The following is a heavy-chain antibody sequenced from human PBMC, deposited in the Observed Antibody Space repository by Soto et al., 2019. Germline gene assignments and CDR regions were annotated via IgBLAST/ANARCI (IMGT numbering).Heavy chain of an antibody. V-gene: IGHV1-2*04. J-gene: IGHJ4*02. CDR2: INPNSGGT. CDR3: ARGSESGQQLVFDY. Sequence: ASVKVSCKASGYTFTGYYMHWVRQAPGQGLEWMGWINPNSGGTNYAQKFQGWVTMTRDTSISTAYMELSRRRSDDTAVYYCARGSESGQQLVFDYWGQGTLVTVSS. CDR1: GYTFTGYY. D-gene: IGHD6-13*01.